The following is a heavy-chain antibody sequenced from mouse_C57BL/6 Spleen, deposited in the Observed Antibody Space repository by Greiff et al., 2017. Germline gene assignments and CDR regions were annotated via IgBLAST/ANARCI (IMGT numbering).Heavy chain of an antibody. V-gene: IGHV1-61*01. CDR2: IYPSDSET. Sequence: VQLQQPGAELVRPGSSVKLSCKASGYTFTSYWMDWVKQRPGQGLEWIGNIYPSDSETHYNQKFKDKATLTVDKSSSTAYMQLSSLTSEDSAVYYCARLHYYGSSYGYFDVWGTGTTVTVSS. J-gene: IGHJ1*03. D-gene: IGHD1-1*01. CDR1: GYTFTSYW. CDR3: ARLHYYGSSYGYFDV.